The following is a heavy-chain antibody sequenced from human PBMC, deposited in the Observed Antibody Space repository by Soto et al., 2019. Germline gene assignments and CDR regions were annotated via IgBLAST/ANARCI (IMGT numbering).Heavy chain of an antibody. CDR3: ATLQVPGNFDF. J-gene: IGHJ4*02. CDR2: IYYSGDT. D-gene: IGHD6-13*01. V-gene: IGHV4-39*01. Sequence: SETLSLTCTVCGGCISSRNYYGAWVRQPPGKGLEWIGNIYYSGDTYYHWSFTSRLTVSVDKSTNQFSLKLTSPPAADTATSYCATLQVPGNFDFSGPGSLVTVSS. CDR1: GGCISSRNYY.